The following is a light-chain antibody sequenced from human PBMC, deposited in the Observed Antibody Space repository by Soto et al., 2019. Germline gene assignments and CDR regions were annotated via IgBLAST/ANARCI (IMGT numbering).Light chain of an antibody. CDR2: EGG. J-gene: IGLJ2*01. CDR1: SSDVGSYNL. CDR3: CSYAGYSTSAV. V-gene: IGLV2-23*01. Sequence: QSALTQPASVSGSPGQSITISCTGSSSDVGSYNLVSWYQHHPGKAPKVIIYEGGKRPSGVFNRFSGSKSGITAFLTISGLQAEDEADYYCCSYAGYSTSAVFGGGTKVTVL.